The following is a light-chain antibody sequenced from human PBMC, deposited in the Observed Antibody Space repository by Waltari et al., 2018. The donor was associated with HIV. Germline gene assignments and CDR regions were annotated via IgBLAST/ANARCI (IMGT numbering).Light chain of an antibody. CDR3: CSYAGSSNWV. J-gene: IGLJ3*02. V-gene: IGLV2-23*01. Sequence: QSALTQPASVSGSPGQSITISCTGSSSDVGNYNLVSWYQQHPGKAPKLMIYEGINRPSGVSNRFSGSKSGNTASLTIAGLQAEDEADYYCCSYAGSSNWVFGGETKLTVL. CDR1: SSDVGNYNL. CDR2: EGI.